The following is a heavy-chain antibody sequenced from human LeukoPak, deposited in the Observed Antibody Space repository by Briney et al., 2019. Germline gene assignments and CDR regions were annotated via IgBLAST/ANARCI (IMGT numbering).Heavy chain of an antibody. Sequence: ASVKVSCKASGYTFTNYHMHWVRQAPGQGLEWLGLVKPKSGDSDFVQKCRGRVTVTTDVSTTTIHMELSNLRSDDTAVYYCARDRGVPGPGNALDIWGQGTMVTVSS. V-gene: IGHV1-2*06. CDR3: ARDRGVPGPGNALDI. D-gene: IGHD2-8*01. CDR1: GYTFTNYH. J-gene: IGHJ3*02. CDR2: VKPKSGDS.